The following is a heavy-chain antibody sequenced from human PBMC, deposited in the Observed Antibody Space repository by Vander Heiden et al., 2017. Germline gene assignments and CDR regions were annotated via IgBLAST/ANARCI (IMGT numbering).Heavy chain of an antibody. V-gene: IGHV4-39*01. CDR3: AGMVRGVLFPSYYYGMDV. CDR1: GGSISSSSYY. CDR2: IYYSGST. D-gene: IGHD3-10*01. Sequence: QLQLQESGPGLVKPSETLSLTCTVSGGSISSSSYYWGWIRQPPRNGMEWIGSIYYSGSTYYNPSLKSRVTISVDTSKNQFSLKLSSVTAADTAVYYCAGMVRGVLFPSYYYGMDVWGQGTTVTVSS. J-gene: IGHJ6*02.